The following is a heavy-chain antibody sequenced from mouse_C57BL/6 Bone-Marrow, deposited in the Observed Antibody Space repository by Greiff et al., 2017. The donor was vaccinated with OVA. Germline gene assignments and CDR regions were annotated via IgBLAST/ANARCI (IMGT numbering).Heavy chain of an antibody. CDR3: ARIAWAEWNY. D-gene: IGHD4-1*01. CDR2: IWWDDDK. Sequence: QVTLKVSGPGILQPSQTLSLTCSFSGFSLSTFGMGVGWIRQPSGKGLEWLAHIWWDDDKYYNPALKSRLTISKDTSKHQVFLKIAIVDTADTATYYCARIAWAEWNYWGQGTTRTVSS. V-gene: IGHV8-8*01. J-gene: IGHJ2*01. CDR1: GFSLSTFGMG.